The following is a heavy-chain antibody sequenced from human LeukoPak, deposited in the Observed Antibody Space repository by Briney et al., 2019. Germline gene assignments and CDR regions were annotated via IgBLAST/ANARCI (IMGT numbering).Heavy chain of an antibody. CDR1: AFTFSSYG. CDR3: AKVLKAYYFGSGSYPFDH. D-gene: IGHD3-10*01. J-gene: IGHJ4*02. CDR2: ISGSGDST. Sequence: GGSLRLSCAASAFTFSSYGMSWVRQAPGKGLEWVSDISGSGDSTNYADSVKGRFTISRDNSKNTPYLQMNSLRAEDTAVYYCAKVLKAYYFGSGSYPFDHWGQGTLVTVSS. V-gene: IGHV3-23*01.